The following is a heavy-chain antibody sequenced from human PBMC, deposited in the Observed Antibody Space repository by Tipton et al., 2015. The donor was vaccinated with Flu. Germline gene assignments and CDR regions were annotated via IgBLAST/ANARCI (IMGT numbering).Heavy chain of an antibody. CDR1: GFTFSSTV. CDR2: ISHDGSRK. Sequence: QLVQSGGGVVQAGRSLRLSCAASGFTFSSTVMHWVRQAPGKGLEWVAIISHDGSRKYYADSVKGRFTVSRDNSKDTLYLQMSSLGAEDTAMYYCARDWGSYDSAGYFDYWGQGTLVAIS. D-gene: IGHD3-16*01. J-gene: IGHJ4*02. V-gene: IGHV3-30-3*01. CDR3: ARDWGSYDSAGYFDY.